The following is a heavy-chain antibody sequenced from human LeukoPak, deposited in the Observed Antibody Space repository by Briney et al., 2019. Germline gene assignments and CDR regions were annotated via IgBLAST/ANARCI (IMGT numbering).Heavy chain of an antibody. CDR2: ISYDGSNK. V-gene: IGHV3-30-3*01. CDR3: AGDLAAAGYFDY. CDR1: GSTFSSYA. J-gene: IGHJ4*02. D-gene: IGHD6-13*01. Sequence: GGSLRLSCAASGSTFSSYAMHWVRQAPGKGLEWVAIISYDGSNKYYADSVKGRFTISRDNSKNTLYLQMNSLRAEDTAVYSCAGDLAAAGYFDYWGQGTLVTVSS.